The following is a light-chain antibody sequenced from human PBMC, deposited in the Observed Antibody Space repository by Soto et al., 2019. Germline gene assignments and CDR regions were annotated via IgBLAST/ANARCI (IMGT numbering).Light chain of an antibody. CDR3: LQDYNYPWT. CDR1: QTIYSY. J-gene: IGKJ1*01. Sequence: IQMTQSPSSLSASIGDTVTISSRASQTIYSYLNWYQQRPGAAPKLLISSASSLQSGVPSRFSGSGYGTDFTLTISSLQPEDFATYYCLQDYNYPWTFGQGTKVDIK. V-gene: IGKV1-6*01. CDR2: SAS.